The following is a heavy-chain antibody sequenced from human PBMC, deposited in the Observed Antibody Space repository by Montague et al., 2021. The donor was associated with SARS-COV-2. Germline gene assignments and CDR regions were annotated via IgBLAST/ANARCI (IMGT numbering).Heavy chain of an antibody. CDR3: ARRGYYDSAGYHWHLDL. V-gene: IGHV4-4*09. D-gene: IGHD3-22*01. Sequence: SETLSLTCTVSGGSINDHYRSWIRQSPGKGLEWMGYISSNGKTNYNPSLKSRGTLSADASRNEFSLKLDSVTAADTAVYFCARRGYYDSAGYHWHLDLWGRGMLVTVSS. CDR2: ISSNGKT. CDR1: GGSINDHY. J-gene: IGHJ2*01.